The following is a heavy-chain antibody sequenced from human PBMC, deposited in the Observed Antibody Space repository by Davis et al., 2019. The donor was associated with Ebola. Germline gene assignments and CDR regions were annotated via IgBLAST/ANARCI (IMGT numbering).Heavy chain of an antibody. Sequence: AASVKVSCKASGYTFTSYAMHWVRQAPGQRLEWMGWINAGNGNTKYSQKFQGRVTITRDTSASTAYMELSSLRSEDTAVYYCARGAEYSSSWLYYYYGMDVWGQGTTVTVSS. CDR2: INAGNGNT. CDR1: GYTFTSYA. CDR3: ARGAEYSSSWLYYYYGMDV. D-gene: IGHD6-13*01. V-gene: IGHV1-3*01. J-gene: IGHJ6*02.